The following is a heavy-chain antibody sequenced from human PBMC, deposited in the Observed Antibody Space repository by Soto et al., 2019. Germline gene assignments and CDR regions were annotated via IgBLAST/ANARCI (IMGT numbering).Heavy chain of an antibody. CDR2: IYYSGST. CDR3: ARGARGWLSPTGEYYFDY. J-gene: IGHJ4*02. V-gene: IGHV4-39*01. D-gene: IGHD6-19*01. Sequence: SETLSLTCTVSGGSISSSSYYWGWIRQPPGKGLEWIGSIYYSGSTYYNPSLKSRVTISVDTSKNQFSLKLSSVTAADTAVYYCARGARGWLSPTGEYYFDYWGQGTLVTVSS. CDR1: GGSISSSSYY.